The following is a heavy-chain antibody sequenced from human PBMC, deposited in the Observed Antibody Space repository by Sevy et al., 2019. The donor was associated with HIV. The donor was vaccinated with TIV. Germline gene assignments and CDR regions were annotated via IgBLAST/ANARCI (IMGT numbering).Heavy chain of an antibody. CDR3: ARHGLPGYKSGWFHVFDY. Sequence: SETPSLTCSVSGGSIRSSTYYWGWIRQPPGKGLEWIGSIYDSGSTFFYPPFMSRVDISVDTSKNHFSLRLWPVTAADTAVYYCARHGLPGYKSGWFHVFDYWGQGALVTVSS. V-gene: IGHV4-39*01. CDR2: IYDSGST. J-gene: IGHJ4*02. D-gene: IGHD6-19*01. CDR1: GGSIRSSTYY.